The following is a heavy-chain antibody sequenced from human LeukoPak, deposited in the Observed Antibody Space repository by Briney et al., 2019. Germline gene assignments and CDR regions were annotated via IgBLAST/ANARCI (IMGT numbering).Heavy chain of an antibody. J-gene: IGHJ2*01. CDR3: SRSETYYWYFDL. D-gene: IGHD3-3*01. Sequence: GGSLRLSCTASGFTFGDYAMSWVRQAPGKGLEWVGFIRSEAYGGTTEYAASVKGRFTISRDDSKSIAYLQMNSLKTENTAVYYCSRSETYYWYFDLWGRGTLVTVSS. V-gene: IGHV3-49*04. CDR2: IRSEAYGGTT. CDR1: GFTFGDYA.